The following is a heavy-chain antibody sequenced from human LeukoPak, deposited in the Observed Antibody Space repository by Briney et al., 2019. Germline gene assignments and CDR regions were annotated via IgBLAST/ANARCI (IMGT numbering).Heavy chain of an antibody. V-gene: IGHV3-33*01. CDR1: GFTFSSYG. CDR3: ARSSYDILTGYYEYYFDY. J-gene: IGHJ4*02. Sequence: GRSLRLSCAASGFTFSSYGMHWVRQAPGNGLEWVAVIWYDGSNKYYADSVRGRFTISRDNSKNTLYLQMNSLRAEDTAVYYCARSSYDILTGYYEYYFDYWGQGTLVTVSS. D-gene: IGHD3-9*01. CDR2: IWYDGSNK.